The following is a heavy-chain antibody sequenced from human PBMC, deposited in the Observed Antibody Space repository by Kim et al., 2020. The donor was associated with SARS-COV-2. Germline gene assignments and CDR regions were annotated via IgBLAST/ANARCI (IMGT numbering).Heavy chain of an antibody. V-gene: IGHV3-23*01. CDR2: VSGSGGRT. Sequence: GGSLRLSCAASGFPFGSCAMNWVRQAPGKGLEWVSAVSGSGGRTYYADSVKGRFTISRVSSKNTVFLQMNRLTADDMAVYYCAKSSGQTGYGEHSFDSWGQGTLVTVSS. CDR1: GFPFGSCA. CDR3: AKSSGQTGYGEHSFDS. J-gene: IGHJ4*02. D-gene: IGHD4-17*01.